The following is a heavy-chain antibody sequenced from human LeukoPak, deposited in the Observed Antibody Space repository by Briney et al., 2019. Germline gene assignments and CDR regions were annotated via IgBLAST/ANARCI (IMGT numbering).Heavy chain of an antibody. J-gene: IGHJ6*03. D-gene: IGHD3-22*01. CDR3: ARFYYYDTTGYPYYYMDV. CDR2: IYHSGST. V-gene: IGHV4-38-2*01. CDR1: GYSINSDYY. Sequence: PSEILSLTCAVSGYSINSDYYWGWVRQSPDKGLEWIGIIYHSGSTYYNPSLKSRFTISVDTSKNQFSLKVTSVTAADTAVHYCARFYYYDTTGYPYYYMDVWGKGTTVTVSS.